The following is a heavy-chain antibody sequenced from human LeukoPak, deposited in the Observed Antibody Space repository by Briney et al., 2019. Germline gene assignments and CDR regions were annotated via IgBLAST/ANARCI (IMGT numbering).Heavy chain of an antibody. CDR3: ARGSGSGSYWSVDY. Sequence: ASVKVSCEASGYTFTSYDSNWVRQTTGQGLEWMGWMNPNSGNTGYAQKFQGRVTITRNTSISTAYMELSSLRSEDTAVYYCARGSGSGSYWSVDYWGQGTLVTVSS. V-gene: IGHV1-8*03. CDR1: GYTFTSYD. CDR2: MNPNSGNT. J-gene: IGHJ4*02. D-gene: IGHD3-10*01.